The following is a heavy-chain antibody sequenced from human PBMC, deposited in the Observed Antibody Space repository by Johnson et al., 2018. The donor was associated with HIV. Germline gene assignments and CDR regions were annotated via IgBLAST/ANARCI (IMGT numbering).Heavy chain of an antibody. Sequence: EVQLVESGGGLVKPGGSLRLSCAASGFTFSNAWMSWVRQAPGKGLEWVGRIKSKTDGGTTDYAAPVKGRFTISRDDSKNTLYLQINSLKIEDTAVYYCAKQNRGAFDIWGQGTMVTVSS. J-gene: IGHJ3*02. CDR2: IKSKTDGGTT. CDR3: AKQNRGAFDI. V-gene: IGHV3-15*01. D-gene: IGHD1/OR15-1a*01. CDR1: GFTFSNAW.